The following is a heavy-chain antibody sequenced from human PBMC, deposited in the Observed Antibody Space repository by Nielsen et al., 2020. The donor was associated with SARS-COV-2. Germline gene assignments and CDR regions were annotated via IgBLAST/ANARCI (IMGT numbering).Heavy chain of an antibody. V-gene: IGHV1-18*01. J-gene: IGHJ3*02. CDR2: INPNSGGT. D-gene: IGHD3-16*01. CDR3: ARVYNDGAFDI. Sequence: WVRQAPGQGLEWMGWINPNSGGTNYAQKLQGRVTMATDTSTSTAYMELRSLRSDDTAVYYCARVYNDGAFDIWGQGTMVTVSS.